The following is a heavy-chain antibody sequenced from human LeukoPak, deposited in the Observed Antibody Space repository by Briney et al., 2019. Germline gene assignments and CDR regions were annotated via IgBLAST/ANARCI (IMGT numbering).Heavy chain of an antibody. CDR2: IYYSGST. CDR3: ARGYYGSGSYSFDY. J-gene: IGHJ4*02. CDR1: GGSISSSSYY. V-gene: IGHV4-39*07. D-gene: IGHD3-10*01. Sequence: SETLSLTCTVSGGSISSSSYYWDWIRQPPGKGLEWIGSIYYSGSTYYNPSLKSRVTISVDTSKNQFSLKLSSVTAADTAVYYCARGYYGSGSYSFDYWGQGTLVTVSS.